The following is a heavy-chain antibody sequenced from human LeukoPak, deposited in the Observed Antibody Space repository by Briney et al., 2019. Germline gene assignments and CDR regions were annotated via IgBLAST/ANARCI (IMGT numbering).Heavy chain of an antibody. D-gene: IGHD6-13*01. V-gene: IGHV4-59*01. J-gene: IGHJ4*02. CDR1: GGSISTYY. Sequence: SETLPLTCSVSGGSISTYYWSWIRQPPGKGLEWIGYIHYSGSTKYNPPLKSRVSISVDTSKNQFSLRLSSVTAADTAVYYCATISGGTAGIVDFWGQGTLVTVSS. CDR2: IHYSGST. CDR3: ATISGGTAGIVDF.